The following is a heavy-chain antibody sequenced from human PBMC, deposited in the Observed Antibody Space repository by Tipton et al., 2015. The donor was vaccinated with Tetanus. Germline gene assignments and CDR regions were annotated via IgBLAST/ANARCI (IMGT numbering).Heavy chain of an antibody. V-gene: IGHV3-30*03. CDR1: GSTLTNYG. Sequence: SLRLSCVASGSTLTNYGMHWVRQAPGEGLEWVAVISFDGRNRYYADSVKGRFTISRDNSKNTLYLQMNSLRDEDTAVYYCARGMAEASNCGGDCYSDYWGQGTLVTVSS. J-gene: IGHJ4*02. CDR3: ARGMAEASNCGGDCYSDY. D-gene: IGHD2-21*02. CDR2: ISFDGRNR.